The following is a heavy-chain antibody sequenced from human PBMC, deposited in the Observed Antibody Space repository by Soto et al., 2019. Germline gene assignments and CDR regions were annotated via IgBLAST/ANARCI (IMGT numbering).Heavy chain of an antibody. CDR1: GFTFSTYW. V-gene: IGHV3-74*03. D-gene: IGHD2-15*01. CDR3: AKILRPSALATHYIDY. Sequence: PGGSLRLSCAASGFTFSTYWMHWVRQAPGKGLVWVSRMNSDGSTTTYADSVKGRFTVSRDNAKNTLYLQMDSLRAEDTAVYYCAKILRPSALATHYIDYPGQGTLVTGLL. CDR2: MNSDGSTT. J-gene: IGHJ4*02.